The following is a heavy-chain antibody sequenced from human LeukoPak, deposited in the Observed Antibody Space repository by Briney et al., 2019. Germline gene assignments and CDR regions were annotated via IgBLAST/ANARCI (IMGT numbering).Heavy chain of an antibody. CDR1: GFTFSSYG. J-gene: IGHJ4*02. CDR3: AKEVDGDHGGFDY. D-gene: IGHD4-17*01. Sequence: QPGRSLRLSCAASGFTFSSYGMHWVRQAPGKGLEWVAVISYDGNDKYYADSVKGRFTISRDNSKNTLYLQMNSLRAEDTAVYYCAKEVDGDHGGFDYWGQGTLVTVSS. CDR2: ISYDGNDK. V-gene: IGHV3-30*18.